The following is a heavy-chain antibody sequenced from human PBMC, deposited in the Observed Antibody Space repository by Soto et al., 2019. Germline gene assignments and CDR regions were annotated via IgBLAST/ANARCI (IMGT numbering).Heavy chain of an antibody. CDR3: ARYPTLTDYFFHGMDV. CDR1: GYTFTNYW. J-gene: IGHJ6*02. V-gene: IGHV5-51*01. D-gene: IGHD4-17*01. Sequence: GESLKISCKGSGYTFTNYWIVWVRQIPGKGLEWMGIIYPGDSDTRYSPSFQGQVTISADRSVSTAYLQWSSLKASDTGMYYCARYPTLTDYFFHGMDVWGQGTTVTVSS. CDR2: IYPGDSDT.